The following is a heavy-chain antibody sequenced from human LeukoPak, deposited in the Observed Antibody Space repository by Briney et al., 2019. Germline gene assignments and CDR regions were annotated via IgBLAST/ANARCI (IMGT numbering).Heavy chain of an antibody. CDR1: GFTFSTYA. CDR2: IKQDGTEK. D-gene: IGHD4-11*01. CDR3: AREDHSNYEF. V-gene: IGHV3-7*03. J-gene: IGHJ4*02. Sequence: PGGSLRLSCAASGFTFSTYAMHWVRQAPGKGLEWLASIKQDGTEKHYVDSVKGRFTISKDNAKNSLYLQMNSLRAEDTAVYYCAREDHSNYEFWGQGTLVTVSS.